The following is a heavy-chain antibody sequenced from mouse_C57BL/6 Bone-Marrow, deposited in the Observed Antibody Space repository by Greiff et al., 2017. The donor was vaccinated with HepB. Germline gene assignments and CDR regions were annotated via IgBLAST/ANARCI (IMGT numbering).Heavy chain of an antibody. CDR1: GYTFTDYN. CDR2: INPNNGGT. J-gene: IGHJ2*01. D-gene: IGHD1-1*02. CDR3: AREVDSSFDY. Sequence: VQLQQSGPELVKPGASVKIPCTASGYTFTDYNMDWVKQSHGKSLEWIGDINPNNGGTNYNQKFKGKATLTVDKSSSTAYMELRSLTSEDTAVYCCAREVDSSFDYWGQGTTLTVAS. V-gene: IGHV1-18*01.